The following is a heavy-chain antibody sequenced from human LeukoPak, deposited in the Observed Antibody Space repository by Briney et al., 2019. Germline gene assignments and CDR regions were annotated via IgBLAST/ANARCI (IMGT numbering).Heavy chain of an antibody. CDR2: NYHSGST. CDR3: ATGTGNGWDPYFDS. D-gene: IGHD6-19*01. CDR1: GGSSRSADYY. J-gene: IGHJ4*02. V-gene: IGHV4-39*07. Sequence: SETLSRACSVSGGSSRSADYYWGWLRQSPGKGLEWIGSNYHSGSTYYNPSLQSRVTESVDTSKNQFSLKLNYVTAADTAVYFGATGTGNGWDPYFDSWGQGTQVIVSS.